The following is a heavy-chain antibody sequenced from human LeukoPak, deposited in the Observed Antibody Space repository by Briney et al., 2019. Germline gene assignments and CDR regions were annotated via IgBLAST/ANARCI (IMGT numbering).Heavy chain of an antibody. D-gene: IGHD3-9*01. CDR3: ARAYYDILTGYYRRYNWFDP. Sequence: GASVKVSCKASGGTFSSYAISWVRQAPGQGLEWMGGIIPIVGTANYAQKFQGRVTITADKSTSTAYMELSSLRSEDTAVYYCARAYYDILTGYYRRYNWFDPWGQGTLVTVSS. CDR2: IIPIVGTA. V-gene: IGHV1-69*06. CDR1: GGTFSSYA. J-gene: IGHJ5*02.